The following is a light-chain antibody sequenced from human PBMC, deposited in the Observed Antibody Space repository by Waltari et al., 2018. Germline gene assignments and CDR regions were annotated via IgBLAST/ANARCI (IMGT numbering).Light chain of an antibody. Sequence: QSALPQPAAVSGSPGQSITISCAGSNSDVGNYNLVSWYQQHPGEAPKLLIFETTKRPSGVSDRFSGSRSGNTASLTISGLQAEDEAEYSCCAYAGSSIYVFGSGTRVTVL. CDR1: NSDVGNYNL. J-gene: IGLJ1*01. CDR2: ETT. CDR3: CAYAGSSIYV. V-gene: IGLV2-23*01.